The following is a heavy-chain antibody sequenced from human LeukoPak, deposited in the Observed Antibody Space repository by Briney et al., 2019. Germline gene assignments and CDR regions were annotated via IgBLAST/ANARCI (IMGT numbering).Heavy chain of an antibody. Sequence: PSETLSLTCTVSGGSISSSSYYWGWIRQPPGKGLEWIGSIYYSGSTYYNPSLKSRVTISVDTSKNQLSLKLSSVTAADTAVYYCARLISSSWYGKGYFDYWGQGTLVTVSS. J-gene: IGHJ4*02. D-gene: IGHD6-13*01. CDR2: IYYSGST. CDR3: ARLISSSWYGKGYFDY. V-gene: IGHV4-39*07. CDR1: GGSISSSSYY.